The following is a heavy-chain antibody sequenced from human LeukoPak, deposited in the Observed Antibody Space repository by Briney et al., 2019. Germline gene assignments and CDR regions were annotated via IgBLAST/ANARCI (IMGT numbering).Heavy chain of an antibody. CDR2: IIPILGIA. CDR3: ARAQIDFAYCGGDCYSSTNFDY. J-gene: IGHJ4*02. CDR1: GGTFSSYA. D-gene: IGHD2-21*02. Sequence: SVKVSCKASGGTFSSYAISWVRQAPGQGLEWMGRIIPILGIANYAQKFQGRVTITADKSTSTAYMELSSLRSEDTAVYYCARAQIDFAYCGGDCYSSTNFDYWGQGTLVTVSS. V-gene: IGHV1-69*04.